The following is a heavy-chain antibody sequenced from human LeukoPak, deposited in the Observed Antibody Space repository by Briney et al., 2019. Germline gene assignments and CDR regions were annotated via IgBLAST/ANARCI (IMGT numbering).Heavy chain of an antibody. Sequence: SETLSLTCTVSGGSISSYYWSWIRQPAGKGLEWIGRIYTSGSTNYNPSLESRVTMSVDTSKNQFSLKLSSVTAADTAVYYCVSSVVVPAAAPNDAFDIWGQGAMVTVSS. J-gene: IGHJ3*02. CDR2: IYTSGST. D-gene: IGHD2-2*01. CDR1: GGSISSYY. V-gene: IGHV4-4*07. CDR3: VSSVVVPAAAPNDAFDI.